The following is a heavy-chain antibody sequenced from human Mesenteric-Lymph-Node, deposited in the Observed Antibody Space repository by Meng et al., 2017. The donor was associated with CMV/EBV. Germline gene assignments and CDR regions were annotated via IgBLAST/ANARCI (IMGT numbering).Heavy chain of an antibody. CDR1: GYTFTDYY. D-gene: IGHD3-22*01. J-gene: IGHJ4*02. CDR2: INPKSGDT. CDR3: TRDFDSSGSFDW. Sequence: KAYGYTFTDYYMHWVRQAPGQGLEWMGWINPKSGDTHYAQKFQGWVAVTRDTSISTAYMELGRLKSDDTAVYYCTRDFDSSGSFDWWGQGTLVTVSS. V-gene: IGHV1-2*04.